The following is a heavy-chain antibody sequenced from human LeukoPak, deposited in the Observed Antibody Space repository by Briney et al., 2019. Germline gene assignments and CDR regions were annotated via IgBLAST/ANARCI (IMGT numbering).Heavy chain of an antibody. J-gene: IGHJ5*02. CDR3: ARDCSTTSCYETSWFDP. D-gene: IGHD2-2*01. V-gene: IGHV4-61*01. Sequence: SETLSLTCTVSGGSISCGSYYWSWIRQPPWKGLEWIGYIYYSGSTNYNPSLKSRVTISVDTSKNQFSLKLSSVTAADTAMYYCARDCSTTSCYETSWFDPWGQGTLVAVSS. CDR1: GGSISCGSYY. CDR2: IYYSGST.